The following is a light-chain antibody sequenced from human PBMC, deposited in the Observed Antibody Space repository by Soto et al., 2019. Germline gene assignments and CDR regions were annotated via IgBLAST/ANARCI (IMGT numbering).Light chain of an antibody. J-gene: IGKJ4*01. CDR1: QSVSSSY. V-gene: IGKV3-20*01. Sequence: EIVLTQSPGTLSLSPGERATLSCRASQSVSSSYLAWYQQKPGQAPRQLIYGASSRATGIPDMFSGSGSGTDFTLTITRLEPEDFAVYYCQHYRTSFGGGTRVEIK. CDR3: QHYRTS. CDR2: GAS.